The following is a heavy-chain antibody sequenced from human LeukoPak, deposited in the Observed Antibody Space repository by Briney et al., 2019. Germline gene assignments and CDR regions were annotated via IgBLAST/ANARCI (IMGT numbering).Heavy chain of an antibody. D-gene: IGHD2-21*02. CDR2: ISSSSSYI. Sequence: NPGGSLRLSCAASGFTFSSYSMNWVRQAPGKGLEWVSSISSSSSYIYYADSVKGRFTISRDNAKNSLYLQMNSLRAEDTALYYCAKGETYCGGDCLLGAFDIWGQGTMVTVSS. J-gene: IGHJ3*02. CDR3: AKGETYCGGDCLLGAFDI. V-gene: IGHV3-21*04. CDR1: GFTFSSYS.